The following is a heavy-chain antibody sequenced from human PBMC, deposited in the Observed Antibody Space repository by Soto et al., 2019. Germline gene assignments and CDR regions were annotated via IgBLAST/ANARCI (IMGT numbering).Heavy chain of an antibody. CDR1: GGTLGSYA. CDR3: VPLQPSTIRGRPGMDV. D-gene: IGHD4-4*01. CDR2: FIPIFGIT. Sequence: QVQLLQSGAEVRKPGSSVKVSCKASGGTLGSYAITWVRQAPGQGFEWMGGFIPIFGITNYAQRFEDRLTITADESTSTVYMELSSLTYDDTAVYYCVPLQPSTIRGRPGMDVLGQGTTITVSS. V-gene: IGHV1-69*01. J-gene: IGHJ6*02.